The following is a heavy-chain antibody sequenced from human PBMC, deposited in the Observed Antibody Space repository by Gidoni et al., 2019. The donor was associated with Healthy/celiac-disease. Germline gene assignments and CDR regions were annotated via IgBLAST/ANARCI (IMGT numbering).Heavy chain of an antibody. V-gene: IGHV3-21*01. J-gene: IGHJ5*02. D-gene: IGHD3-3*01. CDR2: ISSSSSDI. CDR3: ARDQGYDFWSGYTNWFDP. CDR1: GFTVRSHS. Sequence: EVQLVESGGGLVTPGGSLRPSCAASGFTVRSHSMNWVRQAPGKGLEWVSSISSSSSDIYYADSVKGRFTISRDNAKNSLYLQMNSLRAEDTAVYYCARDQGYDFWSGYTNWFDPWGQGTLVTVAS.